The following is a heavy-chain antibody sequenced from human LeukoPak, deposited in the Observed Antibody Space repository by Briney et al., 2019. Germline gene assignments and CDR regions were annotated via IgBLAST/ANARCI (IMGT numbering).Heavy chain of an antibody. CDR2: IYHSGST. CDR3: ARASTVDYFDY. J-gene: IGHJ4*02. D-gene: IGHD4-17*01. CDR1: GYSISSGYY. V-gene: IGHV4-38-2*02. Sequence: SGPTLVKPSETLSLTCTVSGYSISSGYYWGWIRQPPGKGLEWIGSIYHSGSTYYNPSLKSRVTISVDTSKNQFSLKLSSVTAADTAVYYCARASTVDYFDYWGQGTLVTVSS.